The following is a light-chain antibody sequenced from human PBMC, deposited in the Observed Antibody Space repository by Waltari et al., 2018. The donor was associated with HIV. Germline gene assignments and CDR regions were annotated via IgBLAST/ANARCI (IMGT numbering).Light chain of an antibody. J-gene: IGKJ5*01. CDR3: QQSYRSPVT. Sequence: DIELTQSPPSMSASVGGRVTITCRSSQKISSYSNWYQQKAGGAPQLLIFAASSLHPGVPSRFGGSGSGTEFTLTISSLRPEDFGTYFCQQSYRSPVTFGQGTRL. CDR1: QKISSY. CDR2: AAS. V-gene: IGKV1-39*01.